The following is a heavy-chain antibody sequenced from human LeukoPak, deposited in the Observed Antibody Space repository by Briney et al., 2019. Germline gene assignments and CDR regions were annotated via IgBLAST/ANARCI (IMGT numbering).Heavy chain of an antibody. CDR3: ARAYDSSGYYFIY. D-gene: IGHD3-22*01. CDR1: GYTFTSNY. J-gene: IGHJ4*02. Sequence: ASVKVSCKAFGYTFTSNYMHWVRQAPGQGLEWMGWINPNSGGTNYAQKFQGRVTMARDTSISTAYMELSRLRSDDTAVYYCARAYDSSGYYFIYWGQGTLVTVSS. CDR2: INPNSGGT. V-gene: IGHV1-2*02.